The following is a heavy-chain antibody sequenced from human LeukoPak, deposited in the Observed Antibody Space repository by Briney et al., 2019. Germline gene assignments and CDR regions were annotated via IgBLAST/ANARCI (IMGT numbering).Heavy chain of an antibody. Sequence: PGRSLRLSCAASRFTFSSYGMHWVRQAPGKGLEWVAVISYDGSNKYYADSVKGRFTVSRDDSKNTLYLQMNSLRAEDTAGYYCAKEGRDGFNYDYWGQGTLVSVCS. V-gene: IGHV3-30*18. CDR1: RFTFSSYG. CDR2: ISYDGSNK. J-gene: IGHJ4*02. D-gene: IGHD5-24*01. CDR3: AKEGRDGFNYDY.